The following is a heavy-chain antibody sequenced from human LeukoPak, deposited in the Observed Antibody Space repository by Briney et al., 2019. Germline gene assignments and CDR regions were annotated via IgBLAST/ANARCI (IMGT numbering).Heavy chain of an antibody. CDR3: ARERFNTGWYGDL. CDR2: INHSGST. J-gene: IGHJ5*02. CDR1: GGSFSGYY. D-gene: IGHD6-19*01. V-gene: IGHV4-34*01. Sequence: SETLSLTCAVYGGSFSGYYWSWIRQPPGKGLEWIGEINHSGSTNYNPSLKSRVTISVDTSKNQFSLKLSSVTAADTAVYYCARERFNTGWYGDLWGQGTLVTVSS.